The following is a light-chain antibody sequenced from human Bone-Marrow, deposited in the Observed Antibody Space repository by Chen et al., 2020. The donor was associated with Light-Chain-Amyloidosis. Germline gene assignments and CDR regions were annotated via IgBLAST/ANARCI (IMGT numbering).Light chain of an antibody. Sequence: DIQLTQFPSFLSASIGDTVTITCRASQGINNYLVWYQQKPGKAPRLLIYAASTLHSGVPSRFSGSGSGTEFSLTINSLQPEDFATYHCQQSISYPFTFGGGTKVEV. CDR2: AAS. V-gene: IGKV1-9*01. CDR1: QGINNY. CDR3: QQSISYPFT. J-gene: IGKJ4*01.